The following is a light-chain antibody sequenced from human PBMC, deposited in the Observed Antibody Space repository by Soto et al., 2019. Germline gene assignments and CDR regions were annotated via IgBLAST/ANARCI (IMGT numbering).Light chain of an antibody. Sequence: IQLTQSPSELSSSGGHTVTITRSESQSISSYLNWYQQKPGKAPKLLIYAASSLQSGVPSRFSGSGSGTDFTLTISSLQPEDFATYYCQQSYSTPPWTFGQGTKVDIK. CDR3: QQSYSTPPWT. CDR2: AAS. J-gene: IGKJ1*01. V-gene: IGKV1-39*01. CDR1: QSISSY.